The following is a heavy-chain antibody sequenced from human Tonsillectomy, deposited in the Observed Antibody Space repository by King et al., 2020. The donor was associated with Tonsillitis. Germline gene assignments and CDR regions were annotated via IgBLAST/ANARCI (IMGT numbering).Heavy chain of an antibody. CDR1: GFTFSIYA. D-gene: IGHD6-13*01. V-gene: IGHV3-30-3*01. CDR3: ARGGGQRLVHYYGMDV. CDR2: ISYDGSNK. J-gene: IGHJ6*02. Sequence: VQLVESGGGVVQPGKSLRLSCAASGFTFSIYAMHWVRQAPGKGLEWVAVISYDGSNKYYADSVKGPFTISRENSRNTLYLQMNSLRAEDTAVYYCARGGGQRLVHYYGMDVWGQGTTVTVSS.